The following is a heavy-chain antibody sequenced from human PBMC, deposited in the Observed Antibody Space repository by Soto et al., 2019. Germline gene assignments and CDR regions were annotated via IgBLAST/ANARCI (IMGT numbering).Heavy chain of an antibody. CDR1: GFTFSAHY. V-gene: IGHV3-11*01. CDR3: ASDPYYYASDY. J-gene: IGHJ4*02. CDR2: ISGSGTTI. Sequence: QVQLVESGGGLVKPGGSLRLSCAASGFTFSAHYMTWIRQAPGKGLEWVSYISGSGTTIYYTDSVKGRFTVSRDNAKNSVYLQMNSLRAEDTAVYYCASDPYYYASDYWGQGTLVTVSS. D-gene: IGHD3-10*01.